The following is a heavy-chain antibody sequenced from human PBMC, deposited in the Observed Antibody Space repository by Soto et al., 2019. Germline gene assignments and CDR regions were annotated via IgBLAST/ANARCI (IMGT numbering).Heavy chain of an antibody. J-gene: IGHJ6*03. CDR3: ARTVTDTEPYYYYYMDV. CDR2: IYYSGST. Sequence: SETLSLTCTVSGGSISSSSYYWGWIRQPPGKRLEWIGSIYYSGSTYYNPSLKSRVTISVDTSKNQFSLKLSSVTAADTAVYYCARTVTDTEPYYYYYMDVWGKGTTVTVSS. V-gene: IGHV4-39*01. D-gene: IGHD2-21*02. CDR1: GGSISSSSYY.